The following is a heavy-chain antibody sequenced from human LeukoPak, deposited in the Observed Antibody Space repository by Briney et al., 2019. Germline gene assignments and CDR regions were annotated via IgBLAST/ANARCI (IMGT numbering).Heavy chain of an antibody. J-gene: IGHJ4*02. V-gene: IGHV3-23*01. CDR3: APRYPSIAAAGTVLHAGY. Sequence: PGGSLRLSCTASGFTFSTYAMSWVRQAPGKGLEWVSAISGSGGSTYYADSVKGRFTISRDNSKDTLYLQMNGLRAEDTAVYYCAPRYPSIAAAGTVLHAGYWGQGTLVTVSS. D-gene: IGHD6-13*01. CDR1: GFTFSTYA. CDR2: ISGSGGST.